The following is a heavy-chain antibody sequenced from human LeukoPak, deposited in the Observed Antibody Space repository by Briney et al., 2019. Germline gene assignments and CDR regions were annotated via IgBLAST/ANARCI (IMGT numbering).Heavy chain of an antibody. CDR1: GFTFSSYS. D-gene: IGHD2-2*01. J-gene: IGHJ6*02. V-gene: IGHV3-21*01. Sequence: PGGSLRLSCAASGFTFSSYSMNWVRQAPGKGLEWVSSISSSSSYIYYADSVKGRFTISRDNAKNSLYLQMNSLRAEDSAVYYCAREGIVVVQDYYYYGMDVWGQGTTVTVSS. CDR2: ISSSSSYI. CDR3: AREGIVVVQDYYYYGMDV.